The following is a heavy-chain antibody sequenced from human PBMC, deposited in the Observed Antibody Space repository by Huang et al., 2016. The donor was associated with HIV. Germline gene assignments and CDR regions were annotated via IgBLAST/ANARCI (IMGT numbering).Heavy chain of an antibody. D-gene: IGHD6-13*01. J-gene: IGHJ4*02. CDR2: ISNDGNNM. V-gene: IGHV3-30-3*01. CDR3: ARGGILGTNWYRPFDY. Sequence: WAASGFDFSSYAMNWVRQAPGKGPQWVAVISNDGNNMYYSDSVKGRFIISRDNSKNTLYLQMNSLRGEDTAIYYCARGGILGTNWYRPFDYWGQGTLVTVSS. CDR1: GFDFSSYA.